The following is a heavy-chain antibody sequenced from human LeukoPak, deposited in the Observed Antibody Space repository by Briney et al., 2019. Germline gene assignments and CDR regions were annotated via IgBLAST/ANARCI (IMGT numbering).Heavy chain of an antibody. CDR2: IKQDGSEK. Sequence: GGSLRLSCAASGFTFSSYWMSRVRQAPGKGLEGVANIKQDGSEKYYVDSVKGRFTISRDNAKNCLYLQMNSLRAEDTAVYYCARGPTRANSSDYWGQGTLVTVSS. V-gene: IGHV3-7*01. CDR1: GFTFSSYW. J-gene: IGHJ4*02. D-gene: IGHD2/OR15-2a*01. CDR3: ARGPTRANSSDY.